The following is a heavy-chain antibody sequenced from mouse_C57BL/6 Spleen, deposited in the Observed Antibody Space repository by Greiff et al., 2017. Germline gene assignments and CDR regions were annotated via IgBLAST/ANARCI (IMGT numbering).Heavy chain of an antibody. CDR3: ARSEATFYYAMDY. CDR2: INPNNGGT. D-gene: IGHD3-2*02. Sequence: EVQLQESGPELVKPGASVKIPCKASGYTFTDYNMDWVKQSHGKSLEWIGDINPNNGGTIYNQKFKGKATLTVDKSSSTAYMELRSLTSEDTAVYYCARSEATFYYAMDYWDQGTSVTVSS. J-gene: IGHJ4*01. V-gene: IGHV1-18*01. CDR1: GYTFTDYN.